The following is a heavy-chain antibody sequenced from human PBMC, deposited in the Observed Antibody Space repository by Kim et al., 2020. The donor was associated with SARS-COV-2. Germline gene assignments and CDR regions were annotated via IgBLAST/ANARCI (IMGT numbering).Heavy chain of an antibody. CDR2: IIPIFGTA. Sequence: SVKVSCKASGGTFSSYAISWVRQAPGQGLEWMGGIIPIFGTANYAQKFQGRVTITADESTSTAYMELSSLRSEDTAVYYCAREMAGGSGSYWDYYYGMDVWGQGTTVTVSS. J-gene: IGHJ6*02. D-gene: IGHD3-10*01. V-gene: IGHV1-69*13. CDR3: AREMAGGSGSYWDYYYGMDV. CDR1: GGTFSSYA.